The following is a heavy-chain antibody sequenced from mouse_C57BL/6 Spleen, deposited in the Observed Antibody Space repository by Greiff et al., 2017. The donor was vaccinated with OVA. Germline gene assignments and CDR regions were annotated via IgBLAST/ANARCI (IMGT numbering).Heavy chain of an antibody. Sequence: EVQLKESGPGLVKPSQSLSLTCSVTGYSITSGYYWNWIRQFPGNKLEWMGYISYDGSNNYNPSLKNRISITRDTSKNQFFLKLNSVTTEDTATYYCARDERYYFDYWGQGTTLTVSS. CDR1: GYSITSGYY. CDR3: ARDERYYFDY. CDR2: ISYDGSN. V-gene: IGHV3-6*01. J-gene: IGHJ2*01.